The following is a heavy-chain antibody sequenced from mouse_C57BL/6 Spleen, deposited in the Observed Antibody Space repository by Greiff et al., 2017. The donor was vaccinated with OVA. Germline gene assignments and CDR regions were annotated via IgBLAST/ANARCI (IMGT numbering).Heavy chain of an antibody. CDR2: IDPENGDT. V-gene: IGHV14-4*01. J-gene: IGHJ2*01. CDR3: TTRIYDGYYDY. CDR1: GFNIKDDY. D-gene: IGHD2-3*01. Sequence: EVQLQQSGAELVRPGASVKLSCTASGFNIKDDYMHWVKQRPEQGLEWIGWIDPENGDTEYASKFQGKATITADTSYNTAYLQLSSLTSEDTAVYYCTTRIYDGYYDYWGQGTTLTVSS.